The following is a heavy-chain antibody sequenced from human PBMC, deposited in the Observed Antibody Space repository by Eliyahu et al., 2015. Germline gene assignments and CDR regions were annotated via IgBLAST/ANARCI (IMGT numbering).Heavy chain of an antibody. Sequence: EVQLVESGGGLAQPGGSLXLXCAASGFTFXSXSXTWVGQAPGKGLEWVSYISSSSSTIYYTDSVKGRFTISRDNAKNSLYLQMNSLRDEDTAVYYCARRLTYYDFWSGYYGGMDVWGQGTTVTVSS. V-gene: IGHV3-48*02. J-gene: IGHJ6*02. CDR1: GFTFXSXS. CDR3: ARRLTYYDFWSGYYGGMDV. D-gene: IGHD3-3*01. CDR2: ISSSSSTI.